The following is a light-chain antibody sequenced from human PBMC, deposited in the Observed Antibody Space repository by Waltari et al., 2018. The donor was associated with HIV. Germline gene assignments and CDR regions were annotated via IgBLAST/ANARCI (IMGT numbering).Light chain of an antibody. Sequence: DIQMTQSPSSLSASVGDRVTMTCRASQSISSQLNWYQQRPGKAPDLLIYSASTLKSGVPSRFSGSGSGTDFTLTISSLQTEDFVTYYCQQSYSIPLTFGPGTKVEI. CDR3: QQSYSIPLT. CDR2: SAS. CDR1: QSISSQ. V-gene: IGKV1-39*01. J-gene: IGKJ3*01.